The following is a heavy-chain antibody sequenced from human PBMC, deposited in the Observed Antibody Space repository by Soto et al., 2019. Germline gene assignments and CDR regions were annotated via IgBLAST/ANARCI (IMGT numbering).Heavy chain of an antibody. CDR1: GFTFSNYA. CDR2: ISGSGGST. CDR3: AKGQSTYYDFWSRYYDWFDP. J-gene: IGHJ5*02. Sequence: GGSLRLSCAASGFTFSNYAMSWVRQAPGKGLEWISTISGSGGSTYYADSVKGRFTISRDNSKNTLYLQMNSLRAEDTAVYYCAKGQSTYYDFWSRYYDWFDPWGQGTLVTVSS. D-gene: IGHD3-3*01. V-gene: IGHV3-23*01.